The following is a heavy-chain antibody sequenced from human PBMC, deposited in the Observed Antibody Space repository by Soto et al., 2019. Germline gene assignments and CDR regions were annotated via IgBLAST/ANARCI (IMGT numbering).Heavy chain of an antibody. CDR3: AREGGDIVVVPAAIPGTDAFDI. Sequence: QVQLQQWGAGLLKPSETLSLTCAVYGGSFSGYYWSWIRQPPGKGLEWIGEINHSGSTNYNPAIKSRVTISVETCKNQSSLKLSAVTAGDTAVYYCAREGGDIVVVPAAIPGTDAFDIWGQGTMVTVSS. J-gene: IGHJ3*02. CDR1: GGSFSGYY. CDR2: INHSGST. V-gene: IGHV4-34*01. D-gene: IGHD2-2*01.